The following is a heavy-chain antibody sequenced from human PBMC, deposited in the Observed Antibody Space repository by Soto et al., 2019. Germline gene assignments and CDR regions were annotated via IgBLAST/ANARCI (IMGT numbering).Heavy chain of an antibody. V-gene: IGHV4-39*01. Sequence: QLQLQGSCPGLVKPSETLSLTCTVSGGSISSSSYYWGWIRQPPGKGLEWIGSIYYSGSTYYNPSLKSRVTISVDTSKNQFSLKLSTVTAADTAVYYCACGLRGTGEYWGQGTLIVVSS. J-gene: IGHJ4*02. CDR1: GGSISSSSYY. D-gene: IGHD5-12*01. CDR2: IYYSGST. CDR3: ACGLRGTGEY.